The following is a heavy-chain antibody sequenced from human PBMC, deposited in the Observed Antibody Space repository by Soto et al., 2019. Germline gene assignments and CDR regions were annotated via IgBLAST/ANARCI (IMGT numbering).Heavy chain of an antibody. CDR2: ISAYNGNT. J-gene: IGHJ6*02. Sequence: QVQLVQSGAEVKKPGASVKVSCKASGYTFTSYGISWVRQAPGQGLEWMGWISAYNGNTNYAQKLQGRVTMTTDTSTSTAYMELRSLGSDDTAVDYCARDWQQLASYYYGMDVWGQGTTVTVSS. D-gene: IGHD6-13*01. V-gene: IGHV1-18*01. CDR3: ARDWQQLASYYYGMDV. CDR1: GYTFTSYG.